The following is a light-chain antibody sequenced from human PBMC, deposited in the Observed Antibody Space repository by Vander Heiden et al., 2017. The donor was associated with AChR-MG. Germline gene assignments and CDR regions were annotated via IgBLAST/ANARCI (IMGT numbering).Light chain of an antibody. CDR1: QSINNY. J-gene: IGKJ4*01. CDR2: AAS. V-gene: IGKV1-39*01. Sequence: DIPMTQSPSSLSASVGDRVTMTCRASQSINNYLNWYQQKPGKAPKVLIYAASSLQSGVPSRFSGSESGPDFTLTISSLQPEDFATYYCQQSESMALTFGGGTKVEIK. CDR3: QQSESMALT.